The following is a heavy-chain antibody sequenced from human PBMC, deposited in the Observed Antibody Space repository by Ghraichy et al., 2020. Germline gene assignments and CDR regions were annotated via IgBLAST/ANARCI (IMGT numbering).Heavy chain of an antibody. V-gene: IGHV3-21*01. CDR3: TRGGVTTSIQGV. J-gene: IGHJ6*02. Sequence: GESLNISCAASGFTFSSYSMNWVRQAPGKGLEWVSSISSSSRFIYYADSVKGRFTISKDNAKNSLSLQMNSLRAEDTAVYYCTRGGVTTSIQGVWGQGTTVTVSS. CDR1: GFTFSSYS. D-gene: IGHD4-11*01. CDR2: ISSSSRFI.